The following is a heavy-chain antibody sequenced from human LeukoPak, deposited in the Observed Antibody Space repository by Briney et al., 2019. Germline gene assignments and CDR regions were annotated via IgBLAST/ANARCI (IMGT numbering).Heavy chain of an antibody. J-gene: IGHJ4*02. V-gene: IGHV4-61*02. CDR1: GGSISSSGSY. Sequence: PSGTLSLTCTVSGGSISSSGSYWSWIRQPAGKGLEWIGRIYTSGSTDDNPSLKSRVTISVDTSKNQFSLKLSSVTAADTAVYYCARDIGHHYFDCWGQGTLVTVSS. CDR3: ARDIGHHYFDC. CDR2: IYTSGST. D-gene: IGHD3-16*02.